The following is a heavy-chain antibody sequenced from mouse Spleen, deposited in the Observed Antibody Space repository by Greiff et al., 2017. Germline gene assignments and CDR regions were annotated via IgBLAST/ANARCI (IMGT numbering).Heavy chain of an antibody. J-gene: IGHJ1*01. D-gene: IGHD1-1*01. V-gene: IGHV5-17*01. CDR1: GFTFSDYG. Sequence: EVKLVESGGGLVKPGGSLKLTCAASGFTFSDYGMHWVRQAPEKGLEWIAYISSGSGTIYYADTVKGRFTISRDNAKNTLFLQMTSLRSEDTAMYYCARLITGYFDVWGAGTTVTVSS. CDR2: ISSGSGTI. CDR3: ARLITGYFDV.